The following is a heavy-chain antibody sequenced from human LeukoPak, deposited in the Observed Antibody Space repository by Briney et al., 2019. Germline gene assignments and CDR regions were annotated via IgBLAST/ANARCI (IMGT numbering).Heavy chain of an antibody. CDR1: GGSISTSNYY. V-gene: IGHV4-39*07. CDR2: IFYSGST. D-gene: IGHD3-10*01. J-gene: IGHJ3*02. CDR3: AKSHGYGLVDI. Sequence: SETLSLTCTVSGGSISTSNYYWGWIRQPPGKGLEWIGNIFYSGSTYYSPSVKSRVTISLDTSRNQFSLKLNSVTAADTAVYYCAKSHGYGLVDIWGQGTMVTVSS.